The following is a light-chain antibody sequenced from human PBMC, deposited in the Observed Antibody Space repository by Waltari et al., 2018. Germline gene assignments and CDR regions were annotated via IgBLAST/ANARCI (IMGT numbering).Light chain of an antibody. V-gene: IGLV2-8*01. J-gene: IGLJ2*01. CDR1: SSDIGGHNY. CDR2: RVR. CDR3: GSYAGTQKF. Sequence: QSALTQPPSASGSPGQSVTISCTGTSSDIGGHNYVSWYQQYPGKAPNLLIYRVRQRPPGVPDRFSGSKSGNTASLTVSGLQAEDEAYYYCGSYAGTQKFFGGGTKLTVL.